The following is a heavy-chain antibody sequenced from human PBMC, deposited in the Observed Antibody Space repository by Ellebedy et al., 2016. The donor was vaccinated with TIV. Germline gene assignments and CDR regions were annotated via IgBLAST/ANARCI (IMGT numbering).Heavy chain of an antibody. CDR2: MNPNSGNT. J-gene: IGHJ3*02. V-gene: IGHV1-8*03. CDR1: GYTFTAYE. CDR3: AREGGGYAFDI. Sequence: AASVKVSCKASGYTFTAYEFNWVRQATGQGLEWMGWMNPNSGNTGFAQKFQGRITITRNSSKSTVYMELSSLRSEDTAVYYSAREGGGYAFDIWGQGTMVTVSS. D-gene: IGHD3-16*01.